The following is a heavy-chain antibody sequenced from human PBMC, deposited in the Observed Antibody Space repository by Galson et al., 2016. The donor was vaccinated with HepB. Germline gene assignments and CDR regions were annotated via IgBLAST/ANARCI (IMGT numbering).Heavy chain of an antibody. Sequence: SLRLSCAGSGFTFNSYGMHWVRQAPGKGLEWVAAISYDGTNKYYGDSVKGRFVISRDNSKKTLYLEMNSLRTEDTAVYYCARDPSGITLIVAAIGYYYGMDARGPGTTVTVAS. V-gene: IGHV3-30*09. CDR3: ARDPSGITLIVAAIGYYYGMDA. J-gene: IGHJ6*02. CDR1: GFTFNSYG. D-gene: IGHD3-22*01. CDR2: ISYDGTNK.